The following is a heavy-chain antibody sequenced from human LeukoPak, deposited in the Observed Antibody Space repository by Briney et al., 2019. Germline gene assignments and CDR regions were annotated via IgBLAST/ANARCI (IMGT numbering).Heavy chain of an antibody. J-gene: IGHJ4*02. CDR2: ISHSGST. Sequence: PSETLSLTCYISSHSINSGYYWGWIRQPPGKGLEWIWGISHSGSTYYNPSLKSRVTISVDTSKNQFSLRLNSVTAADTAVYDCARESSSQACFDYWGRGSLVTVSS. CDR1: SHSINSGYY. CDR3: ARESSSQACFDY. D-gene: IGHD6-13*01. V-gene: IGHV4-38-2*02.